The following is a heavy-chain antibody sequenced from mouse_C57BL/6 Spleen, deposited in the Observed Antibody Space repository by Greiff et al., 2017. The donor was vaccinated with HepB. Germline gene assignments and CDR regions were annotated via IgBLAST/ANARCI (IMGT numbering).Heavy chain of an antibody. J-gene: IGHJ2*01. CDR2: ISSGGDYT. D-gene: IGHD1-3*01. CDR3: TRKSNYFDY. CDR1: GFTFSSYA. V-gene: IGHV5-9-1*02. Sequence: EVKLVESGEGLVKPGGSLKLSCAASGFTFSSYAMSWFRQTPEKRLEWVAYISSGGDYTYYADTVKGRFTISRDNARNTLYLQMSSLKSEDTAMYYCTRKSNYFDYWDQGTTLTVSS.